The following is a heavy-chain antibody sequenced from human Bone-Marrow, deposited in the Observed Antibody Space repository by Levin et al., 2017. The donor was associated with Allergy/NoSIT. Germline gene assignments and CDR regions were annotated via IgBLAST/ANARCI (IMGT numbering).Heavy chain of an antibody. CDR3: ARDGAGIAVAGIVSWFDP. J-gene: IGHJ5*02. CDR2: TSVYNGQT. D-gene: IGHD6-19*01. CDR1: GYTFTSYG. Sequence: ASVKVSCKTSGYTFTSYGINWLRQAPGQGLEWMGWTSVYNGQTNYAQKFQGRVTMTTDTSSSTAYMELRSLRSEDKAVSFCARDGAGIAVAGIVSWFDPWGQGTLVTVSS. V-gene: IGHV1-18*01.